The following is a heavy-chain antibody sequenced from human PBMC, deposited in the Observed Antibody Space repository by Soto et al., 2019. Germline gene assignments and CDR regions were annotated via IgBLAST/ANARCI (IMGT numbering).Heavy chain of an antibody. V-gene: IGHV4-39*01. CDR3: ARQIYDSSGYYYAY. CDR2: IYSLGNT. Sequence: QMQLQESGPGLVKPSETLSLTCTVSGGSISSSSYYWGWIRQPPGQGLEWLGTIYSLGNTYYNPSLKSRVTSSVDKSKSQLFLKLSSVTAPDTAVYYCARQIYDSSGYYYAYWGQGTLVTVSS. CDR1: GGSISSSSYY. J-gene: IGHJ4*02. D-gene: IGHD3-22*01.